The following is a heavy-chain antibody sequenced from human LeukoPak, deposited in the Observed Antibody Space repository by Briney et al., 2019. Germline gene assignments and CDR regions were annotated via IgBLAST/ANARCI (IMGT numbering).Heavy chain of an antibody. CDR3: ARDGRYSYGYSFDY. J-gene: IGHJ4*02. CDR1: GFTFSSYG. CDR2: IWYDGSNK. Sequence: GGSLRLSCAASGFTFSSYGMHWVRQAPGKGLEWVAVIWYDGSNKYYADSVKGRFTISRDNSKNTLYLQMNSLRAEDTAVYYCARDGRYSYGYSFDYWGQGTLVTVSS. V-gene: IGHV3-33*01. D-gene: IGHD5-18*01.